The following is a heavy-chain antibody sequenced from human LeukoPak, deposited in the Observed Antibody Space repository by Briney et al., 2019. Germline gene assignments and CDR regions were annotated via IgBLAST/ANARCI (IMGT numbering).Heavy chain of an antibody. CDR3: ARGPPVPVVIDY. V-gene: IGHV4-34*01. CDR1: GGSFSGYY. CDR2: INHSGST. Sequence: SETLSLTCAVYGGSFSGYYWSWIRQPPGKGLEWIGEINHSGSTNYNPSLKSRVTISVDTSKNQFSLKLSSVTAADTAVYYCARGPPVPVVIDYWGQGTLVTVSS. J-gene: IGHJ4*02. D-gene: IGHD3-22*01.